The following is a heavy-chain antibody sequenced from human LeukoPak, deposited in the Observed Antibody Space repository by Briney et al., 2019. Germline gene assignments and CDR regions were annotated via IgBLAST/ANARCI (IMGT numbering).Heavy chain of an antibody. CDR1: GFTFSSYW. CDR2: IKQDGSEK. V-gene: IGHV3-7*01. CDR3: ARDRRIVATPYDY. J-gene: IGHJ4*02. Sequence: PGGSLRLSCAASGFTFSSYWMSWVRQAPGKGLEWVANIKQDGSEKYYVDSVKGRFTISRDNAKNSLYLQMNSLRAEDTAVYYCARDRRIVATPYDYWGQGTLVTVSS. D-gene: IGHD5-12*01.